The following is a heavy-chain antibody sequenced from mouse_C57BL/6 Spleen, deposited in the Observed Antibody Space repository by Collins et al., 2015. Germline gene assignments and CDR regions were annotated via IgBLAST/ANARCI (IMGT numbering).Heavy chain of an antibody. Sequence: QIQLVQSGPELKKPGETVKISCKASGYTFTTYGMSWVKQAPGKGLKWMGWINTYSGVPTYADDFKGRFAFSLETSASTAYLQINNLKNEDTATYFCAGYYSNEHGGGAMDYWGQGTSVTVSS. CDR1: GYTFTTYG. CDR2: INTYSGVP. V-gene: IGHV9-3*01. J-gene: IGHJ4*01. CDR3: AGYYSNEHGGGAMDY. D-gene: IGHD2-5*01.